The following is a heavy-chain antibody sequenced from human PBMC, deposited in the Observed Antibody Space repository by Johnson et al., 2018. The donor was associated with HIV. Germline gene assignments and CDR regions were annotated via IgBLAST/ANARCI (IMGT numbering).Heavy chain of an antibody. V-gene: IGHV3-23*04. Sequence: VQLVESGGGLVQPGGSLRLSCAASGFTFSTYAMSWVRQAPGKGLEWVSSIGVSATNTYYADSVKGRFTISRDNSKNTLSLQMNSLTAEDTAVYYCARDAHMVRGVGDAFDIWGQGTMVTVSS. CDR3: ARDAHMVRGVGDAFDI. CDR1: GFTFSTYA. D-gene: IGHD3-10*01. J-gene: IGHJ3*02. CDR2: IGVSATNT.